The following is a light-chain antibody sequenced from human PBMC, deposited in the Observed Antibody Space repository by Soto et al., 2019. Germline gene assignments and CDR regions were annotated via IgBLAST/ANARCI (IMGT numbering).Light chain of an antibody. CDR2: RTS. CDR3: QQYQNLWT. V-gene: IGKV3-15*01. Sequence: MTHSPSTLSVSAGERATLYSRAGQTIYSNVAWYQQRPGQAPRLLIYRTSTRATGVPARFSGSASGTEFTLTISGLKSEDFALYYCQQYQNLWTFGQGTKVDIK. CDR1: QTIYSN. J-gene: IGKJ1*01.